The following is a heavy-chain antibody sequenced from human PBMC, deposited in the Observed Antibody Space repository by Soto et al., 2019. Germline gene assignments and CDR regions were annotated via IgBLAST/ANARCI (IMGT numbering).Heavy chain of an antibody. V-gene: IGHV3-49*03. J-gene: IGHJ4*02. D-gene: IGHD3-9*01. CDR2: IRSKAYGGTT. Sequence: PGGSLRLSCTASGFTFGDYAMSWFRQAPGKGLEWVGFIRSKAYGGTTEYAASVKGRFTISRDDSKSIAYLQMNSLKTEDTAVYYCTRGRIRYDILTGPFDYWGQGTLVTVSS. CDR3: TRGRIRYDILTGPFDY. CDR1: GFTFGDYA.